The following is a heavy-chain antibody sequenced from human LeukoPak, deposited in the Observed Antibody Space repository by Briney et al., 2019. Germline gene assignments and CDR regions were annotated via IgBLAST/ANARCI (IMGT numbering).Heavy chain of an antibody. CDR2: IGTRSSYT. J-gene: IGHJ4*02. CDR1: GITFSGYY. V-gene: IGHV3-11*06. Sequence: PGGALRLSCAASGITFSGYYMSWIRQVPGKGLEWVSYIGTRSSYTNYSDSVKGRFTISRDNAKNSLFLQMNSLTAEDTAVYYCARDPIDFWGQGTLVTVSS. CDR3: ARDPIDF.